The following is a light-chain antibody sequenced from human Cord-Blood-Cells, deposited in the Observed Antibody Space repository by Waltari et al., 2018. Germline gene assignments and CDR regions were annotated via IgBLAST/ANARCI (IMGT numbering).Light chain of an antibody. CDR2: YKSDSDK. CDR3: MIWHSSAWV. V-gene: IGLV5-45*02. Sequence: QAVLTQPSSLPASPGASASLPCTFRRGINVGTYRIYWYQPKPGSPPQYLLGYKSDSDKQQGSGVPIRFSGSKDASANAGILLISGLQSEDEANYYCMIWHSSAWVFGGGTKLTVL. CDR1: RGINVGTYR. J-gene: IGLJ3*02.